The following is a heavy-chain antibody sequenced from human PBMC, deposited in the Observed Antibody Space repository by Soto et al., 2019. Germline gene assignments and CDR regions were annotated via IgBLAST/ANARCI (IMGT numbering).Heavy chain of an antibody. CDR2: IYYSGST. D-gene: IGHD2-21*02. V-gene: IGHV4-59*01. Sequence: QVQLQESGPGLVKPSETLSLTCTVSGGSISSYYWSWIRQPPGKGLEWIGYIYYSGSTNYNPSRTSRVTLSVDTSKNQFSLTLSSVPAADPAVYYCARASTVVTHSGSYNWFDPWGQGTLVTVSS. J-gene: IGHJ5*02. CDR3: ARASTVVTHSGSYNWFDP. CDR1: GGSISSYY.